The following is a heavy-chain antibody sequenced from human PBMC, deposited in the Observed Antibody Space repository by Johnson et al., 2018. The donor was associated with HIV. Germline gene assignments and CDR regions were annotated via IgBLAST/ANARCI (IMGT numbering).Heavy chain of an antibody. CDR1: GFTFSNYG. Sequence: VQLVESGGGVVQPGRSLRLSCAASGFTFSNYGMHWVRQAPGKGLEWVAFIRYDGSNKYYVDSVKGRFTISRDNSKNTLYLQMNSLRAEDTAVYYCARDRGIAARPFRYAFDIWGQGTMVTVSS. CDR2: IRYDGSNK. J-gene: IGHJ3*02. CDR3: ARDRGIAARPFRYAFDI. V-gene: IGHV3-30*02. D-gene: IGHD6-6*01.